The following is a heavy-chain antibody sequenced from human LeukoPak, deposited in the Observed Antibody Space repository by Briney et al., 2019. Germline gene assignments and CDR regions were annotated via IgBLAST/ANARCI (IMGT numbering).Heavy chain of an antibody. J-gene: IGHJ4*02. V-gene: IGHV4-34*01. D-gene: IGHD3-10*01. CDR3: ATYGSGSPYYFDY. CDR1: GGSFSGYY. Sequence: SETLSLTCAVYGGSFSGYYWSWIRQPPGKGLEWIGEINHSGSTNYNPSLKSRVTISVDTSKNQFSLKLSSVTAADTAVYYCATYGSGSPYYFDYWGQGTLVTVSS. CDR2: INHSGST.